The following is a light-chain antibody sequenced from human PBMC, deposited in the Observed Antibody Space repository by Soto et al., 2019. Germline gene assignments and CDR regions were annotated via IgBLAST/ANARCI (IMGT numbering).Light chain of an antibody. CDR3: QQSRNWPLT. V-gene: IGKV3-11*01. CDR1: QSLSSY. Sequence: EIVLTQSPATLSLSPGERATLSCRASQSLSSYLAWYQQKPGQAPRLLIFHASKRATGIPARFSGSGSGTDFTLTISSLEPEDFAVYYCQQSRNWPLTFGGGTKVEIK. CDR2: HAS. J-gene: IGKJ4*01.